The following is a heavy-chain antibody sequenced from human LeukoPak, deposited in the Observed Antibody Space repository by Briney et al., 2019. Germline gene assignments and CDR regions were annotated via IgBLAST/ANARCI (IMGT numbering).Heavy chain of an antibody. CDR2: ISGSSLTI. J-gene: IGHJ4*02. Sequence: GGSLRLSCAASGFTLSNYAMTWVRQAPGKGLEWVSVISGSSLTIYYADSVKGRFTISRDNSKNTVYLQMNSLGAEDTAVYYCAKDRTGYYDTSPDSDYWGQGTLVTVSS. CDR1: GFTLSNYA. CDR3: AKDRTGYYDTSPDSDY. V-gene: IGHV3-23*01. D-gene: IGHD3-22*01.